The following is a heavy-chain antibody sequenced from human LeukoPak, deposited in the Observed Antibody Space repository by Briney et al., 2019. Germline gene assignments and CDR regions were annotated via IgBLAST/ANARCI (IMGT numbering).Heavy chain of an antibody. CDR3: ARDSSAGYYFDY. CDR1: GYTFTSYY. Sequence: ASVKVSCKASGYTFTSYYMHWVRQAPGQGLEWMGIINPSGGSTSYAQKFQGRVTMTRDTSKSTVYMELSSLRSEDTAVYYCARDSSAGYYFDYWGQGTLVTVSS. D-gene: IGHD6-6*01. CDR2: INPSGGST. J-gene: IGHJ4*02. V-gene: IGHV1-46*01.